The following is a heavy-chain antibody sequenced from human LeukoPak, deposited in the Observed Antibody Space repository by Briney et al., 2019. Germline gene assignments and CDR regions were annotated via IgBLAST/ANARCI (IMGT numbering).Heavy chain of an antibody. J-gene: IGHJ4*02. CDR1: GFTFSSYT. V-gene: IGHV3-21*01. D-gene: IGHD2-8*02. CDR3: ARVVPGTGFFC. CDR2: ISSSSSHI. Sequence: PGGSLRLXCAASGFTFSSYTMNWVRQAPGKGLEWVSSISSSSSHIYYADSVKGRFTISRDNAKNSLYLQMNSLRAEDTAVYYCARVVPGTGFFCWGQGTLVTVSS.